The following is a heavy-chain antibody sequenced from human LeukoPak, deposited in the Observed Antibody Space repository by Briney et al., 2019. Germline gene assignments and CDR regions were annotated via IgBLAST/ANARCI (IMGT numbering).Heavy chain of an antibody. D-gene: IGHD3-16*02. Sequence: GGSLRLSCAASGFTFSSYAMSWVRQAPGKGLECVSAISGSGGSTYYTDSVKGRFTISRDNSKNTLYLQMNSLRAEDTAIYYCAKFIDYYYYYIDVWGKGTTVTVSS. V-gene: IGHV3-23*01. J-gene: IGHJ6*03. CDR2: ISGSGGST. CDR1: GFTFSSYA. CDR3: AKFIDYYYYYIDV.